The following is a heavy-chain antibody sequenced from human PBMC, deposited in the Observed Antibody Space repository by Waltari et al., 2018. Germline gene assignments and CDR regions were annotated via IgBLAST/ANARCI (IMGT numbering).Heavy chain of an antibody. CDR2: IWHDGNNK. V-gene: IGHV3-33*01. CDR1: GFAFSTYA. J-gene: IGHJ6*02. Sequence: QVQLAESGGGVVQPGRSLRLSCAASGFAFSTYAMHWVRQAPGKGMEWVADIWHDGNNKYYSDSVKGRFTISRDNSKNTLYLQMNSLRAEDTAVYYCARDEIVGLQTEGFDVWGQGTTVTVSS. CDR3: ARDEIVGLQTEGFDV. D-gene: IGHD1-26*01.